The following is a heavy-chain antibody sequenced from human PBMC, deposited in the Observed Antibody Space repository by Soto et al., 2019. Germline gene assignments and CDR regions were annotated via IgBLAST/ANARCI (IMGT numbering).Heavy chain of an antibody. J-gene: IGHJ2*01. CDR2: INHSGST. Sequence: SETLSLTCAVYGGSFSGYYWSWIRQPPGKGLEWIGEINHSGSTKYNPSLKSRVTISDDTSKNQFSLKLSSVTAADTAVYYCARGFAGLLWFGELYYWYFDLWGRGTLVTVSS. CDR1: GGSFSGYY. D-gene: IGHD3-10*01. CDR3: ARGFAGLLWFGELYYWYFDL. V-gene: IGHV4-34*01.